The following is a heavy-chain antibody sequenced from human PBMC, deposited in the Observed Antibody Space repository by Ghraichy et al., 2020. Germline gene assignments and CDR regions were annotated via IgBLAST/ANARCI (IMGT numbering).Heavy chain of an antibody. CDR3: ARGSKVVRFFYYDGMDV. Sequence: GGSLRLSCAASGFIFSRHYMTWVRQAPGKGLEWVANVKQDGSEQFYADFVKGRFIISRDNAKNSMFLQMNSLRDEDTAVYYCARGSKVVRFFYYDGMDVWGQGTTVTVSS. CDR1: GFIFSRHY. CDR2: VKQDGSEQ. D-gene: IGHD4-23*01. J-gene: IGHJ6*02. V-gene: IGHV3-7*01.